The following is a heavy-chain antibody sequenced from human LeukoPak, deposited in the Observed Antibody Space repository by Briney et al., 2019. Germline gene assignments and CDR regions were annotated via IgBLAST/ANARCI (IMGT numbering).Heavy chain of an antibody. J-gene: IGHJ4*02. CDR1: GGSFSGYY. CDR3: ARGRIVGAKLFDY. V-gene: IGHV4-34*01. D-gene: IGHD1-26*01. CDR2: INHSGST. Sequence: PSETLSLTCAVYGGSFSGYYWSWIRQPPGKGLEWIGEINHSGSTNYNPSLKSRVTISVDTSKNQFSLKLSSVTAADTAVYYCARGRIVGAKLFDYWGQGTLVTVSS.